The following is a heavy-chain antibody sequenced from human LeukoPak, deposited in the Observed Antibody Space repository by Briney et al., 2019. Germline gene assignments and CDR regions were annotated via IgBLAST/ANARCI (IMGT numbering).Heavy chain of an antibody. D-gene: IGHD2-15*01. Sequence: ASVKVSCKASGYTFTSYGISWVRQAPGQGLEWMGWISAYNGNTNYAQKLQGRVTMTTDTSTSTAYMELRSLRSDDTAVYYCARQWGVVVAATFDYWGQGTLVTVSS. J-gene: IGHJ4*02. V-gene: IGHV1-18*01. CDR2: ISAYNGNT. CDR3: ARQWGVVVAATFDY. CDR1: GYTFTSYG.